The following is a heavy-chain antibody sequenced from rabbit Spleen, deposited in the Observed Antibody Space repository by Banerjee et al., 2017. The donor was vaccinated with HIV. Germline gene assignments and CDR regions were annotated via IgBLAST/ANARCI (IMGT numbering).Heavy chain of an antibody. J-gene: IGHJ6*01. D-gene: IGHD4-2*01. Sequence: EQLEESGGGLVKPEGSLTLTCKASGVSLSDKDVMCWVRQAPGKGLEWIACINAVTGKAVYASWAKGRFTFSKTSSTTVTLQVTSLTAADTATYFCARGGYGGHIYAMGLWGPGTLVTVS. CDR2: INAVTGKA. CDR3: ARGGYGGHIYAMGL. CDR1: GVSLSDKDV. V-gene: IGHV1S45*01.